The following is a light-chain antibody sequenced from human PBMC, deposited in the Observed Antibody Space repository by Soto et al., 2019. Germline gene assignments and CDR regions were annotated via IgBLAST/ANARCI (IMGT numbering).Light chain of an antibody. CDR1: SSYVGGYNY. Sequence: QSVLTQPPPASGSPGQSVTISFTGTSSYVGGYNYVYWYQQHPGKALKLMIYEVTKRPSGVPDRFSGSKSGNTASLTVSGLQAEDEADYYCSSYADSNSYVFGTGTKVTVL. J-gene: IGLJ1*01. V-gene: IGLV2-8*01. CDR2: EVT. CDR3: SSYADSNSYV.